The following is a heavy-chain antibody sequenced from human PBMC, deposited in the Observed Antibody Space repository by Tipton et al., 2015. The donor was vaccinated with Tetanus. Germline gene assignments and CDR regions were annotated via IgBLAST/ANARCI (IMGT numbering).Heavy chain of an antibody. Sequence: TLSLTCSVSSGSMKDYYWSWIRLPSGKGLEWVGYVSHNGRTNSNPSLQSRITISIDTSQNHFSLKLSSVTAADTAVYYCARGIMVRGVSRFDPWGQGTLVTVSS. V-gene: IGHV4-59*01. J-gene: IGHJ5*02. CDR2: VSHNGRT. CDR1: SGSMKDYY. D-gene: IGHD3-10*01. CDR3: ARGIMVRGVSRFDP.